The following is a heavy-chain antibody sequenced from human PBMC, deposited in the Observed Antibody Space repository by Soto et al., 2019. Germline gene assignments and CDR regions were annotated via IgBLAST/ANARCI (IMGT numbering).Heavy chain of an antibody. Sequence: SETLSLTCTVSGGSISSGGYYWSWIRQPPGKGLEWIAEINHSGRTNYNPSLKSRVTISIDTSKNQFSLKLNSVTAADTAVYYCARQIRWGYSYGLFDYWGQGTPVTVSS. V-gene: IGHV4-39*01. CDR2: INHSGRT. CDR1: GGSISSGGYY. D-gene: IGHD5-18*01. J-gene: IGHJ4*02. CDR3: ARQIRWGYSYGLFDY.